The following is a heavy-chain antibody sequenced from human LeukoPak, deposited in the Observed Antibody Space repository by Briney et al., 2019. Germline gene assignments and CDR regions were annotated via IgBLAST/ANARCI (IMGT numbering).Heavy chain of an antibody. CDR2: IYTSGST. CDR1: GGSISSGSYY. J-gene: IGHJ6*03. V-gene: IGHV4-61*02. D-gene: IGHD3-22*01. Sequence: PSETLSLTCTVSGGSISSGSYYWSCIRQPTGKGLEWIGRIYTSGSTNYNPSLKSRVTISVDTSKNQFSLMLSSVTAADTAVYYCAREGGYYYAVYYYYYYYMDVWGKGTTVTISS. CDR3: AREGGYYYAVYYYYYYYMDV.